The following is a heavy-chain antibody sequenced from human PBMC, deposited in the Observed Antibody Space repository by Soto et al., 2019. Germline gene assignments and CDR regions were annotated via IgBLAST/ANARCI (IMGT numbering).Heavy chain of an antibody. D-gene: IGHD3-9*01. CDR3: ARDAYDILTGYYYYYYYGMDV. V-gene: IGHV4-38-2*02. J-gene: IGHJ6*02. Sequence: KPSETLSLTCAVSGYSISSGYYWGWIRQPPGKGLEWIGSIYHSGSTYYNPSLKSRVTISVDTSKNQFSLKLSSVTAADTAVYYCARDAYDILTGYYYYYYYGMDVWGQGTTVTVS. CDR1: GYSISSGYY. CDR2: IYHSGST.